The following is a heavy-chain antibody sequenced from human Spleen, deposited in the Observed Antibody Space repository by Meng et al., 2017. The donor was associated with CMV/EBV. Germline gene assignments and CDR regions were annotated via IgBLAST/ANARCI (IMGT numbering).Heavy chain of an antibody. J-gene: IGHJ5*02. D-gene: IGHD3-10*01. CDR1: RGSISSSSYY. V-gene: IGHV4-39*01. CDR3: ARHKAYYYGSGSYLNWFDP. Sequence: QESGPDWANPSTPVALTCTFSRGSISSSSYYWAWIRQPPGKGLEWIGSIYYSGSTYRNPSLKSRVTISVDTSKNQFSLKLSSVTAADTAVYYCARHKAYYYGSGSYLNWFDPWGQGTLVTVSS. CDR2: IYYSGST.